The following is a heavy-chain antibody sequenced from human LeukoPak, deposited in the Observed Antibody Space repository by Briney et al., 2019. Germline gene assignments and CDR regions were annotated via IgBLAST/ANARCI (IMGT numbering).Heavy chain of an antibody. D-gene: IGHD3-22*01. J-gene: IGHJ3*02. CDR3: ARASRYYYDSSGYYWNAFDI. Sequence: SETLSLTCAAYGGSFSGYYWSWIRQPPGKGLEWIGEINHSGSTYYNPSLKSRVTISVDTSKNKFSLKLSSVTAADTAVYYCARASRYYYDSSGYYWNAFDIWGQGTMVTVSS. CDR1: GGSFSGYY. CDR2: INHSGST. V-gene: IGHV4-34*01.